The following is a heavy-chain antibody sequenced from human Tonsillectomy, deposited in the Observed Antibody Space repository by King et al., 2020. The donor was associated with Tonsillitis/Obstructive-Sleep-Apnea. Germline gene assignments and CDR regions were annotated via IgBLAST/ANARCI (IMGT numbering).Heavy chain of an antibody. J-gene: IGHJ2*01. CDR3: ARVQAYRYFDL. Sequence: VPLQESGPGLVKPTQTLSLTCTVSGGSISSGGYYWSWIRQHPGKGLEWIGYIHYSGSTYYNPSLKSRVTISVDTSKNQFSLKLSSVTAADTAVYYCARVQAYRYFDLWGRGTLVTVSS. CDR2: IHYSGST. D-gene: IGHD4-11*01. CDR1: GGSISSGGYY. V-gene: IGHV4-31*03.